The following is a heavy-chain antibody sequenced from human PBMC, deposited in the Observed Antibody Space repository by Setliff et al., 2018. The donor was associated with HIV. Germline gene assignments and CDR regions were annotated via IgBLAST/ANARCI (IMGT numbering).Heavy chain of an antibody. J-gene: IGHJ3*02. V-gene: IGHV1-46*01. CDR1: GYTFTSYF. CDR2: IDPNGGAT. Sequence: ASVKVSCKAFGYTFTSYFLHWVRQAPGQGLEWLGIIDPNGGATNNAQKLQGRLTVTTDTSTGTRYMELSNLRPDDSAVYYCARAGGGATDQAFDIWGQGTMVTVSS. CDR3: ARAGGGATDQAFDI. D-gene: IGHD2-2*01.